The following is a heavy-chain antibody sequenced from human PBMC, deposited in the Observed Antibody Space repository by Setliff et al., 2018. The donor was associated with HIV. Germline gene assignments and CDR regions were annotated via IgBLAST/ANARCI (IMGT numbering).Heavy chain of an antibody. CDR1: GGSFSGYY. Sequence: SETLSLTCAVYGGSFSGYYWSWIRQPPGKGLEWIGEINHSGSTNYNPSLKSRVTISVDTSKNQFSLKLSSVTAADTAVYYCAREAPGEVRGVIIPFIDYWGQGTLVTVS. V-gene: IGHV4-34*01. CDR2: INHSGST. D-gene: IGHD3-10*01. CDR3: AREAPGEVRGVIIPFIDY. J-gene: IGHJ4*02.